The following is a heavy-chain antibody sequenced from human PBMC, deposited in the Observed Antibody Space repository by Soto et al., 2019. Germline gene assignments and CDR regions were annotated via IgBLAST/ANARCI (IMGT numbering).Heavy chain of an antibody. J-gene: IGHJ4*02. V-gene: IGHV1-69*02. CDR1: GGTFSSYT. D-gene: IGHD5-12*01. Sequence: SVKVSCKASGGTFSSYTISWVRQAPGQGLEWMGRIIPILGIANYAQKFQGRVTITADKSTSTAYMELSSLRSEDTAVYYCARIRSIGYDFDYWGQATLVTVSS. CDR2: IIPILGIA. CDR3: ARIRSIGYDFDY.